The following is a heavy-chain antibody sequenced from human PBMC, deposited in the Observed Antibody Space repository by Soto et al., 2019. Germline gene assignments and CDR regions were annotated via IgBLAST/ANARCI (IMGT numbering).Heavy chain of an antibody. D-gene: IGHD3-10*01. CDR2: ISSSGSTI. V-gene: IGHV3-11*01. Sequence: PGGSLRLSCAASGFTFSDYHMSWIRQAPGKGLEWVSYISSSGSTIYYADSVKGRFTISRDNAKNSLYLQMNSLRAEDTAVYYCARARGWAVQNAIDYWGQGTLVTVSS. CDR3: ARARGWAVQNAIDY. CDR1: GFTFSDYH. J-gene: IGHJ4*02.